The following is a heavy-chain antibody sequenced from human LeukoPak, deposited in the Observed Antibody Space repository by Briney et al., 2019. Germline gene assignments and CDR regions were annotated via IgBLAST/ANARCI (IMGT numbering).Heavy chain of an antibody. CDR1: GFPFSDYY. V-gene: IGHV3-11*04. Sequence: GGSVRLSCAASGFPFSDYYMSWIRQAPGKGLERVSYISSSGSTIYYADSVKGRFTISRDNAKNTLYLQMNSLRAEDTAVYYCARGNYYGQDYWGQGTLVTVSS. CDR3: ARGNYYGQDY. D-gene: IGHD3-10*01. CDR2: ISSSGSTI. J-gene: IGHJ4*02.